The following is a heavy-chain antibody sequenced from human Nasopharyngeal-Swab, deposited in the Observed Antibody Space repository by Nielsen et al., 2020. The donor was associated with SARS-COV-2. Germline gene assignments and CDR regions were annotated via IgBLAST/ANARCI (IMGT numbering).Heavy chain of an antibody. CDR2: ISHSGTS. J-gene: IGHJ6*02. V-gene: IGHV4-34*01. CDR3: ARGGPPGHYYHYYGLDV. D-gene: IGHD1-14*01. Sequence: PRKGLEWIGEISHSGTSKYNPALKSRVTISVDTSKNQVSLKLRSVTAADRGVYYCARGGPPGHYYHYYGLDVWGQGTTVTVSS.